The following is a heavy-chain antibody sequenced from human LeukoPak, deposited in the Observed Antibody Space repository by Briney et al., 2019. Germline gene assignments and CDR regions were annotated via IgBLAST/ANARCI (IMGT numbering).Heavy chain of an antibody. Sequence: GASVKVSCKASGYTFTSYAMLWVRQAPGQRLEWMGWINAGNGNTKYSQKFQGRVTITRDTSASTAYMELSSLRSEDTAVYYCATTEDDSGPWDYWGQGTLVTVSS. J-gene: IGHJ4*02. CDR1: GYTFTSYA. CDR2: INAGNGNT. D-gene: IGHD3-22*01. CDR3: ATTEDDSGPWDY. V-gene: IGHV1-3*01.